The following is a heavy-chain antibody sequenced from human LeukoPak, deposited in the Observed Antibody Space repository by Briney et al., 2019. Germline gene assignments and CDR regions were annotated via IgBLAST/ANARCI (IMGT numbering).Heavy chain of an antibody. CDR2: ISGSGSST. CDR3: AKNRHSSSWYYFDY. Sequence: GGSLRLSCAASGFTFSSYAMSWARQAPGKGLEWVSAISGSGSSTYYADSVKGRFTISRDNSKNTLYLQMNSLRAEDTAVYYCAKNRHSSSWYYFDYWGQGTLVTVSS. V-gene: IGHV3-23*01. CDR1: GFTFSSYA. J-gene: IGHJ4*02. D-gene: IGHD6-13*01.